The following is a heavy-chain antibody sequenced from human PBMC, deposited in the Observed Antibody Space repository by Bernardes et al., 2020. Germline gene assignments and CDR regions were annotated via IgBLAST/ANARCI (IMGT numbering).Heavy chain of an antibody. D-gene: IGHD5-12*01. V-gene: IGHV3-23*01. J-gene: IGHJ4*02. CDR1: GFTFSSYA. CDR3: AKDLRAGGSPNIVATGFDY. Sequence: GGSLRLSCAASGFTFSSYAMSWVRQAPGKGLEWVSAISGSGGSTYYADSVKGRFTISRDNSKNTLYLQMNSLRAEDTAVYYCAKDLRAGGSPNIVATGFDYWGQGTLVTVSS. CDR2: ISGSGGST.